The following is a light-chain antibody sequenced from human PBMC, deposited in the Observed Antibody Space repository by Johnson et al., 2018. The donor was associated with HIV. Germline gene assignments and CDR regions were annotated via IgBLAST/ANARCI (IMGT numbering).Light chain of an antibody. CDR1: SSNIGNNY. Sequence: QAVLTQPPSVSAAPGQKVTISCSGSSSNIGNNYVSWYQQLPGTAPKLLIYDNNKRPSGIPDRFSGSKSGTSATLGITGLQTGDEADYYCGTWDSSLSAFYVSGTGTQVTVL. CDR3: GTWDSSLSAFYV. V-gene: IGLV1-51*01. J-gene: IGLJ1*01. CDR2: DNN.